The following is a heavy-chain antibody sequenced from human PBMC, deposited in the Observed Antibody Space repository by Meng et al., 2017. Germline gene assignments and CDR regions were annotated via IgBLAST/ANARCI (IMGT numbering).Heavy chain of an antibody. D-gene: IGHD6-19*01. J-gene: IGHJ4*02. V-gene: IGHV3-21*01. Sequence: ESLKISCAASGFTFSSYSMNLVRQAPGKGLEWVSSISSSSYIYYADSVKGRFTISRDNAKNSLYLQMNSLRAEDTAVYYCARDQRGYSSVVCWGQGTLFTVSS. CDR3: ARDQRGYSSVVC. CDR1: GFTFSSYS. CDR2: ISSSSYI.